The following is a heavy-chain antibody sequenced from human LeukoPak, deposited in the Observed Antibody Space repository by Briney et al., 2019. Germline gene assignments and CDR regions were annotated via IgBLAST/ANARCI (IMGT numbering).Heavy chain of an antibody. J-gene: IGHJ4*02. CDR2: ISSSSSYI. V-gene: IGHV3-21*01. D-gene: IGHD3-22*01. Sequence: GGSLRLSCAASGFTFSSYAMSWVRQAPGKGLEWVSSISSSSSYIYYADSVKGRFTISRDNAKNSLYLQMNSLRAEDTAVYYCAREYDSSGYYSYFFYWGQGTLVTVSS. CDR1: GFTFSSYA. CDR3: AREYDSSGYYSYFFY.